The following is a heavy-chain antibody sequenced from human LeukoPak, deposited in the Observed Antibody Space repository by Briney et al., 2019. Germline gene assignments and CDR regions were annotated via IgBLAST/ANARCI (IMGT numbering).Heavy chain of an antibody. D-gene: IGHD5-18*01. CDR2: IYYSGST. J-gene: IGHJ4*02. V-gene: IGHV4-59*08. CDR1: GGSISSYY. CDR3: ARLRGYSYGSGVLDY. Sequence: PSETLSLTCTVSGGSISSYYWSWIRQPPGKGPEWIGYIYYSGSTNYNPSLKSRVTISVDTSKNQFSLKLYSVTAADTAVYYCARLRGYSYGSGVLDYWGQGTLVTVSS.